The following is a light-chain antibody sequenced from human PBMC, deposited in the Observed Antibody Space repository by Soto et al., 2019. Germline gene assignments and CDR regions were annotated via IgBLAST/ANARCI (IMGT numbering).Light chain of an antibody. CDR3: QHYNSYSEA. CDR2: DGS. Sequence: DIQMTQSPSTLSGSVGDRVTITCRASQTISSWLAWYQQKPGKAPKLLIYDGSSFESGVPSRFSGSGSGTEFTLTISSLQPDDFATYYCQHYNSYSEAFGQGTKVDIK. V-gene: IGKV1-5*01. J-gene: IGKJ1*01. CDR1: QTISSW.